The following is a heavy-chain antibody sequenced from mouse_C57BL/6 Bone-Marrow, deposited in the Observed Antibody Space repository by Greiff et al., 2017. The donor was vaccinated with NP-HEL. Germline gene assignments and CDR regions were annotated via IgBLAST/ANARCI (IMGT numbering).Heavy chain of an antibody. CDR1: GYTFTSYW. V-gene: IGHV1-61*01. D-gene: IGHD2-12*01. J-gene: IGHJ1*03. CDR3: ARGEYCYDVHWYFDV. Sequence: QVQLQQPGAELVRPGSSVKLSCKASGYTFTSYWMDWVKQRPGQGLEWIGNIYPSDSETHYNQKFKDKATLTVDKSSSAAYMQLSSLTSEDSAVYYCARGEYCYDVHWYFDVWGTGTTVTVSS. CDR2: IYPSDSET.